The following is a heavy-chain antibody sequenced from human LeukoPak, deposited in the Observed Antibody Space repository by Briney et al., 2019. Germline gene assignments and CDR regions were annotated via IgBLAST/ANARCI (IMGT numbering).Heavy chain of an antibody. Sequence: RGSLRLSCAASGFTLRSSAMSWVRQAPGKGLEWVSAISGDGGTISYAASVRGRFTISRDNAKNTLFLQMSSLRAGDTALYYCANLNAPYWGNFGYWGQGTLVTVSS. V-gene: IGHV3-23*01. CDR2: ISGDGGTI. CDR1: GFTLRSSA. J-gene: IGHJ4*02. CDR3: ANLNAPYWGNFGY. D-gene: IGHD3-16*01.